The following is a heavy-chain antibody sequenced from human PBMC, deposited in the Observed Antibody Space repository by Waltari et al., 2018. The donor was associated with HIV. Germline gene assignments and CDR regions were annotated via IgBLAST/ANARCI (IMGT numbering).Heavy chain of an antibody. CDR3: AKGSELVPAAMSLDS. V-gene: IGHV3-23*01. CDR2: ITGSGGNI. D-gene: IGHD2-2*01. J-gene: IGHJ4*02. CDR1: GFTFNNYA. Sequence: EVQMLESGGGLVQPGGSLRLSCAASGFTFNNYAMTWVRQAPGKGLEWVSSITGSGGNIFRADSVKGRFIIARDNSKNRLYLQMSSLRGEDTVVYYCAKGSELVPAAMSLDSWGQGTLVTVSS.